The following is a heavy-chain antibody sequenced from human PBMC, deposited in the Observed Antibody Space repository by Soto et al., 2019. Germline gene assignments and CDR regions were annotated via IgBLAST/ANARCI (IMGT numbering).Heavy chain of an antibody. CDR3: AKSGGPPASLDVYFDY. CDR2: INSGGDTT. Sequence: EVQLLESGGGMVQPGESLRLSCAASGFTFASYTMTWVRQAPGKGLEWVSTINSGGDTTYYSDSVKGRFTISRDSPKNTLFLLMTSPRAEDTAVYYCAKSGGPPASLDVYFDYWGQGTLVTVSS. D-gene: IGHD2-2*01. V-gene: IGHV3-23*01. CDR1: GFTFASYT. J-gene: IGHJ4*02.